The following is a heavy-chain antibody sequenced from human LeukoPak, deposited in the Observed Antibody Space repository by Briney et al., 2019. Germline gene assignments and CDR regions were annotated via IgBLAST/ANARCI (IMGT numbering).Heavy chain of an antibody. CDR1: GFTFNSYS. D-gene: IGHD3-3*01. J-gene: IGHJ6*03. CDR3: AKRFLEWLPPRDYYMDV. Sequence: PGGSLRLSCAASGFTFNSYSMNWVRQAPGKGLEWVSSISSSSSYIYYADSVKGRFTISRDNAKNSLYLQMNSLRAEDTAVYYCAKRFLEWLPPRDYYMDVWGKGTTVTVSS. V-gene: IGHV3-21*01. CDR2: ISSSSSYI.